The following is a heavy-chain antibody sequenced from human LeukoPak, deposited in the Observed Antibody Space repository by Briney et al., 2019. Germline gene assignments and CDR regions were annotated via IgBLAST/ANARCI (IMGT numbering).Heavy chain of an antibody. J-gene: IGHJ6*03. CDR1: GFTFSSYE. V-gene: IGHV3-48*03. Sequence: ARGSPRLSCAASGFTFSSYEMNWVRQAPGKGLEWVSYISSSGSTMYYADSVKGRFTISRDNAKNSLSLQMNSLRAEDTAVYYCARSPAGANYYLDVWGKGTTVTISS. CDR2: ISSSGSTM. D-gene: IGHD1-14*01. CDR3: ARSPAGANYYLDV.